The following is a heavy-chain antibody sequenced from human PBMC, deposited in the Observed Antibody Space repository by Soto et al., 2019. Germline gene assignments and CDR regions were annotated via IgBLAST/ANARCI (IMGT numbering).Heavy chain of an antibody. D-gene: IGHD3-10*01. V-gene: IGHV4-59*01. J-gene: IGHJ6*02. CDR1: GGSISSYY. CDR2: IYYSGST. Sequence: PSETLSLTCTVSGGSISSYYWSWIRQPPGKGLEWIGYIYYSGSTNYNPSLKSRVTISVDTSKNQFSLKLSSVTAADTAVYYCASRSYGSGSPLYYGMDVWGQGTTVTVSS. CDR3: ASRSYGSGSPLYYGMDV.